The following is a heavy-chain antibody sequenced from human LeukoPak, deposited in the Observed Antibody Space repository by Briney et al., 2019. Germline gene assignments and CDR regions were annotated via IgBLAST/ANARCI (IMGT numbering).Heavy chain of an antibody. V-gene: IGHV4-59*11. CDR3: ATSLRDYGSGS. CDR1: GGSIGGHY. Sequence: SETLSLTCTVSGGSIGGHYWSWIRQPPGKGLEWIGEVHYSGGTKYNPSLESRVSISVDTSKNQFFLKLRSVTAADTAVYYCATSLRDYGSGSWGQGTLVTVSS. J-gene: IGHJ4*02. CDR2: VHYSGGT. D-gene: IGHD3-10*01.